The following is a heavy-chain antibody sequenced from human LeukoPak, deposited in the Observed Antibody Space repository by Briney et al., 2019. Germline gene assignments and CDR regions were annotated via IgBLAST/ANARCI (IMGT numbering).Heavy chain of an antibody. CDR3: VREGYSYGWNFDY. J-gene: IGHJ4*02. CDR2: IYYSGST. CDR1: GGSISSGGYY. V-gene: IGHV4-31*03. D-gene: IGHD5-18*01. Sequence: SETLSLTCTVSGGSISSGGYYWSWIRQHPGTGLEWIGYIYYSGSTYYNPSLKSRVTISVDTSKNQFSLKLSSVTAADTAVYYCVREGYSYGWNFDYWGQGTLVTVSP.